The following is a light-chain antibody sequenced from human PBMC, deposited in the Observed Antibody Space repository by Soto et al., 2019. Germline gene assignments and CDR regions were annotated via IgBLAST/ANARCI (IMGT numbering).Light chain of an antibody. CDR2: LNSDGSH. Sequence: QLVLTQSPSASASLGASVKLTCTLSSGHSSYTIAWHQQQPEKGPRYLMTLNSDGSHSKGDGIPDRFSGSSSRAERYLSISSLQSEDEADYYCQTWGTGIEVFGGGTKLTVL. V-gene: IGLV4-69*01. CDR3: QTWGTGIEV. J-gene: IGLJ3*02. CDR1: SGHSSYT.